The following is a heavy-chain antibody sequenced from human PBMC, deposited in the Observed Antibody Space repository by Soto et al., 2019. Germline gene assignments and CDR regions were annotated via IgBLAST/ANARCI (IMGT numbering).Heavy chain of an antibody. J-gene: IGHJ6*03. CDR2: IYYSGST. CDR1: GGSISSSSYY. Sequence: SETLSLTCTVSGGSISSSSYYWGWIRQPPGKGLEWIGSIYYSGSTYYNPSLKSRVTISVDTSKNQFSLKLSSVTAADTAVYYCASQTLREPYYYYYYMDVWGKGTTVTVSS. V-gene: IGHV4-39*01. D-gene: IGHD1-1*01. CDR3: ASQTLREPYYYYYYMDV.